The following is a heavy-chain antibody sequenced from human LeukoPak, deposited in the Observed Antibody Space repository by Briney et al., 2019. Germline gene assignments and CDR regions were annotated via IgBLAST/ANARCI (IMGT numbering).Heavy chain of an antibody. J-gene: IGHJ5*02. V-gene: IGHV3-74*01. CDR1: GLTFSRYW. CDR3: AREGLIYSNDGGWFDP. CDR2: INSDGSST. D-gene: IGHD4-11*01. Sequence: GGSLRLSCAPSGLTFSRYWMHWVRQARGKGLVWVSRINSDGSSTSYADSVKGRFTISRDNAKNTLYLQMNSLRAEDTAVYYCAREGLIYSNDGGWFDPWGQGTLVTVSS.